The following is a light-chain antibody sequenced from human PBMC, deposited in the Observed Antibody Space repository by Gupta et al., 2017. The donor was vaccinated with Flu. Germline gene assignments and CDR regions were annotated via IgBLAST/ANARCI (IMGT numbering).Light chain of an antibody. CDR2: AAS. J-gene: IGKJ1*01. CDR1: QSISTY. CDR3: QQSDSNPTWT. V-gene: IGKV1-39*01. Sequence: DIQMTQSPSSLSASVGDRVTITCRTTQSISTYLNWYQQKPGKAPKLLIYAASSLQSGVPSRFSGSGSGKDFTLTISRRQQEDFATYYCQQSDSNPTWTFGQGTKVEIK.